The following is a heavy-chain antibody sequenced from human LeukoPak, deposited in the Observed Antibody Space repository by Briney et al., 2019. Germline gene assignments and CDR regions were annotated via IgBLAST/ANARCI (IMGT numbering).Heavy chain of an antibody. CDR3: AKRALSNAFDI. CDR1: GFTVSTYV. Sequence: GGSLRLSCAASGFTVSTYVMSWVRYAPGKWLEWVSTISGSGGSTDYADSLKGRFTISRDNSKNTLYLQMNSLRAEDTAVYYRAKRALSNAFDIWGQGTMVTVSS. V-gene: IGHV3-23*01. J-gene: IGHJ3*02. CDR2: ISGSGGST.